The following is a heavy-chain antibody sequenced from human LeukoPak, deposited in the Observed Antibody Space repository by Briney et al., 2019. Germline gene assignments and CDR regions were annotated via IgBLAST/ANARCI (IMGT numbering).Heavy chain of an antibody. CDR1: GGSISSYY. V-gene: IGHV4-59*01. J-gene: IGHJ6*03. D-gene: IGHD3-3*01. CDR2: IYYSGST. Sequence: SETLSLTCTVSGGSISSYYWSRIRQPPGKGLEWIGYIYYSGSTNYNPSLKSRVTISVDTSKNQFSLKLSSVTAADTAVYYCARGYYDFWSGPGGGGYYMGVWGKGTTVTVSS. CDR3: ARGYYDFWSGPGGGGYYMGV.